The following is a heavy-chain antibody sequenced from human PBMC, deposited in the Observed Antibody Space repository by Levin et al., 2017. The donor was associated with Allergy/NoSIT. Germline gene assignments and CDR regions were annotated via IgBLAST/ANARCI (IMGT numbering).Heavy chain of an antibody. CDR3: ASAVNAAGWVWFDP. Sequence: SETLSLTCTVSGGSISSGSYYWAWIRQPPGKGLEWVGHIYFTGATYYNPSLRGRLTISVDTSKNQFSLELTSVTAADTSLYYCASAVNAAGWVWFDPWGQGTLVIVSP. V-gene: IGHV4-39*01. D-gene: IGHD6-13*01. CDR2: IYFTGAT. CDR1: GGSISSGSYY. J-gene: IGHJ5*02.